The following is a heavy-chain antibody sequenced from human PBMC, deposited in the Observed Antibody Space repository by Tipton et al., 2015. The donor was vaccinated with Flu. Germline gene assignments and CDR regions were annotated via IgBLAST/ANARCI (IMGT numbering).Heavy chain of an antibody. Sequence: LRLSCTVSGGSISSYYWSWIRQPPGKGLEWIGYIYYSGSTNYNPSLKSRVTISVDTSKNQFSLKLSSVTAADTAVYYCARVGGSSYYYYGMDVWGQGTTVTASS. D-gene: IGHD1-26*01. V-gene: IGHV4-59*01. CDR2: IYYSGST. J-gene: IGHJ6*02. CDR3: ARVGGSSYYYYGMDV. CDR1: GGSISSYY.